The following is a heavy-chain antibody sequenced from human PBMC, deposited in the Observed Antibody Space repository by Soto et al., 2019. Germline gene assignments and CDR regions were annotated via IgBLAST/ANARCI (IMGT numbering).Heavy chain of an antibody. CDR3: AKSEVLEI. CDR2: VYPGDAET. J-gene: IGHJ3*02. Sequence: GESLKISCKGSGYNFSRQWIAWVRQKPGKGLEWMGIVYPGDAETRYSPSFQGQVTMSADKSIDTAYLQWSSLKASDTAIYYCAKSEVLEIWGQGTMVTVSS. V-gene: IGHV5-51*01. CDR1: GYNFSRQW.